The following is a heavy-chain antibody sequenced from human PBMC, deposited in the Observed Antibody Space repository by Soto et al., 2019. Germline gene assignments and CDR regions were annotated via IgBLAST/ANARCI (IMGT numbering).Heavy chain of an antibody. Sequence: EVQLVESGGGSVQPGESLRRSCAASGFSFRDYDMHWVRQRNGNGLEWVSALGAARDPYYVGSMKGRYSVSRDNAQNSLFLQMNNLGVDAPGVALRARAHSGRLPRRADSYYAMDVWGRGTTFTVSS. CDR3: ARAHSGRLPRRADSYYAMDV. CDR1: GFSFRDYD. J-gene: IGHJ6*02. CDR2: LGAARDP. V-gene: IGHV3-13*05.